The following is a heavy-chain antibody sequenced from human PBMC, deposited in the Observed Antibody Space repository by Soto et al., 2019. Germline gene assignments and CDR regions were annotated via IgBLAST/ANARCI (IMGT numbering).Heavy chain of an antibody. J-gene: IGHJ4*02. CDR1: GFTFSSYA. CDR2: ISGSGGST. CDR3: AKWGYYYGSGSYLAY. V-gene: IGHV3-23*01. D-gene: IGHD3-10*01. Sequence: VGSLRLSCAASGFTFSSYAMSWVRQAPGKGLEWVSAISGSGGSTYYADSVKGRFTISRDNSKNTLYLQMNSLRAEDTAVYYCAKWGYYYGSGSYLAYWGQGTLVTVSS.